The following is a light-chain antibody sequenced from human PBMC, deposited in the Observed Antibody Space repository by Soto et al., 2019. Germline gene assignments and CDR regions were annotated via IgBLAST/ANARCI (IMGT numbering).Light chain of an antibody. V-gene: IGKV3-15*01. Sequence: EIVMTQSPATLSVTPGERATLSCRASQSVSSNLAWYHQKPGQAPRLLIYGASTRATGIPAGFSGSGSGTEFTLTISSLQSEDFGIYYCQQYNNWPKTFGQGTKVEIK. CDR2: GAS. J-gene: IGKJ1*01. CDR1: QSVSSN. CDR3: QQYNNWPKT.